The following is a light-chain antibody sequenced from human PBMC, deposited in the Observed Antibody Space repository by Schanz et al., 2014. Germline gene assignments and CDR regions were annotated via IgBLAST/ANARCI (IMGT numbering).Light chain of an antibody. J-gene: IGKJ4*01. CDR3: QQYGSSPLT. CDR1: QSVSSSY. Sequence: EIVLTQSPGTLSLSPGERATLSCRASQSVSSSYLAWYQQKPGQAPRLLIYGASSRATGIPDRFSGSGSGTDFTLTFSRLEPEDFAVYYCQQYGSSPLTFGGGTTVEIK. V-gene: IGKV3-20*01. CDR2: GAS.